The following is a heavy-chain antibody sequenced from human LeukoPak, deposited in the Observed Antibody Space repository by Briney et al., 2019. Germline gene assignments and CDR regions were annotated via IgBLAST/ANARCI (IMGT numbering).Heavy chain of an antibody. V-gene: IGHV3-7*01. J-gene: IGHJ3*02. CDR1: GFTFSSYW. Sequence: PGGSLRLSCAASGFTFSSYWMGWVRQAPGKGLKWVANIKQDGSEKYYVDSVKGRFTISRDNAKNSLYLQMNSLRAEDTAVYYCARDRGYDYVWGSYRYTGAFDIWGQGTMVTVSS. CDR3: ARDRGYDYVWGSYRYTGAFDI. D-gene: IGHD3-16*02. CDR2: IKQDGSEK.